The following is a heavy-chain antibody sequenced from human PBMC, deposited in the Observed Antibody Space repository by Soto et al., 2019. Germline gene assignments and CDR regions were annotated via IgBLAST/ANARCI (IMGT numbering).Heavy chain of an antibody. J-gene: IGHJ4*02. D-gene: IGHD6-19*01. V-gene: IGHV3-30*04. CDR3: AKVMTEYSGVAIDH. CDR2: VSYDEVNK. CDR1: GFAFSSFA. Sequence: VQLSESGGGLVQPGGSLRLSCAASGFAFSSFAMSWVRQAPGEGLEWLAVVSYDEVNKFYADSVRGRFTISRDNSKDTVYLQINSLRRDDTAMYFCAKVMTEYSGVAIDHWGQGTLVTVSS.